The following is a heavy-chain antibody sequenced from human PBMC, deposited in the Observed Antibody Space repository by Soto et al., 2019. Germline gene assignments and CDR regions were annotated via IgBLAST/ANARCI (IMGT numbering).Heavy chain of an antibody. Sequence: PGGSLRLSCAASGFTFSSYWMSWVRRAPGKGLEWVSNVNEGGGETYYVDSVKGRFTISRDNSKNTLYLQMNSLRAEDTAVYYCAKDHEIDSSSWPEYFQHWGQGTLVTVSS. D-gene: IGHD6-13*01. CDR2: VNEGGGET. V-gene: IGHV3-7*05. CDR1: GFTFSSYW. J-gene: IGHJ1*01. CDR3: AKDHEIDSSSWPEYFQH.